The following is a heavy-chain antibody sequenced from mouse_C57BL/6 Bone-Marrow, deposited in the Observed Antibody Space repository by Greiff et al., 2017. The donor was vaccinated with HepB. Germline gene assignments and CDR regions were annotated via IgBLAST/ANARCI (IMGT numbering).Heavy chain of an antibody. Sequence: VKLMESGPGLVQPSQSLSITCTVSGFSLTSYGVHWVRQSPGKGLEWLGVIWRGGSTDYNAAFMSRLSITKDNSKSQVFFKMNSLQADDTAIYYCAKNNYDYLYYAMDYWGQGTSVTVSS. CDR1: GFSLTSYG. CDR3: AKNNYDYLYYAMDY. V-gene: IGHV2-5*01. D-gene: IGHD2-4*01. J-gene: IGHJ4*01. CDR2: IWRGGST.